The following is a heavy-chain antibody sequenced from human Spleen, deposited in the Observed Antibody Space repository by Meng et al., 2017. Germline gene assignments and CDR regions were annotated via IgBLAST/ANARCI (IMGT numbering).Heavy chain of an antibody. CDR2: ISGSGGST. CDR1: GFTFSSYA. D-gene: IGHD2/OR15-2a*01. Sequence: GESLKISCAASGFTFSSYAMSWVRQAPGKGLEWVSAISGSGGSTYYADSVKGRFTISSDKSKNTLYLQMNSLRAEDTAVYYCANHALYGIGSKDYWGHGTPVTVSS. CDR3: ANHALYGIGSKDY. J-gene: IGHJ4*01. V-gene: IGHV3-23*01.